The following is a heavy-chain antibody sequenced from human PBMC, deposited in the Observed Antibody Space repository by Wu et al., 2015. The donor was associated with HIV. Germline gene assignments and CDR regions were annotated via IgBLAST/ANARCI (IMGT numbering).Heavy chain of an antibody. CDR1: GFIFVEHY. CDR3: VKDSGPVDFDR. V-gene: IGHV1-2*02. D-gene: IGHD6-19*01. J-gene: IGHJ5*02. Sequence: QVQLVQSGPEVKEPGASVKIPCKGSGFIFVEHYLHWVRWAPGDGFEWMGYINLKNGDTKVAQKFTRTGSVLSRDTSIKTALMELSGLTLDDTALYYCVKDSGPVDFDRWGQGTFVTVS. CDR2: INLKNGDT.